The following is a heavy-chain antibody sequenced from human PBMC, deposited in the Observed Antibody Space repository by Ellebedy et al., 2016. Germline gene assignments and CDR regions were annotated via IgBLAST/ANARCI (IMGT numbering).Heavy chain of an antibody. CDR1: GLTFSNYW. Sequence: GESLKISXAASGLTFSNYWMHWVRQPPGKGLMWVARINGDGSSIVYADSVRGRFIISRDNAKNTLHVQMNSLRGEDTAVYYCATGIISAYEYWGQGILVTVSS. V-gene: IGHV3-74*01. CDR3: ATGIISAYEY. CDR2: INGDGSSI. D-gene: IGHD5-12*01. J-gene: IGHJ4*02.